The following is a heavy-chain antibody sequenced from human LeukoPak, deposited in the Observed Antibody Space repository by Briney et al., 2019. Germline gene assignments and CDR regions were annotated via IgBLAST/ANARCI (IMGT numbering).Heavy chain of an antibody. Sequence: GGSLRLSCAASGFTFSSYWMHWVRQAPGKGLVWVSRINSDGSSTSYADSVKGRFTISRDNAKNTLYLQMNSLRAEDTAVYYCARDKGGLDRLLSPHNWFDPWGQGTLVTVSS. CDR1: GFTFSSYW. CDR2: INSDGSST. V-gene: IGHV3-74*01. D-gene: IGHD3-9*01. CDR3: ARDKGGLDRLLSPHNWFDP. J-gene: IGHJ5*02.